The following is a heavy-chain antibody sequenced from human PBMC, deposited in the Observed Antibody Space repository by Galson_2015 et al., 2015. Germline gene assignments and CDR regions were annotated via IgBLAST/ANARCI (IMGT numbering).Heavy chain of an antibody. Sequence: SLRLSCAASGFTFSDHAMTWVRQAPGKGLEWVSAIAGSGDSTYSADSVKGRFTISRDNSENTLYLQMNSLRAEDTAVYYCAKAEAVEYFQHWGQGTLVTVSS. J-gene: IGHJ1*01. CDR3: AKAEAVEYFQH. D-gene: IGHD6-19*01. CDR2: IAGSGDST. CDR1: GFTFSDHA. V-gene: IGHV3-23*01.